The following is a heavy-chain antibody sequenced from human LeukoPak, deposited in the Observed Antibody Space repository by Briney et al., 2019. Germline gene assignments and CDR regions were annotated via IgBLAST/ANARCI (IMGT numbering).Heavy chain of an antibody. CDR1: GYTFTGYY. V-gene: IGHV1-2*02. CDR2: INPNSGGT. CDR3: ARDYGDTEDYYFDY. Sequence: ASVKVSCTASGYTFTGYYMHWVRQAPGQGLEWMGWINPNSGGTNYAQKFQGRVTMTRDTSISTAYMELSRLRSDDTAVYYCARDYGDTEDYYFDYWGQGTLVTVSS. D-gene: IGHD4-17*01. J-gene: IGHJ4*02.